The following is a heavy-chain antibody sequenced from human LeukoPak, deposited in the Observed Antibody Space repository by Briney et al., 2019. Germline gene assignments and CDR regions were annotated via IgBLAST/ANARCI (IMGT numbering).Heavy chain of an antibody. CDR3: ATPTVTTGAFDI. Sequence: ASVKVSCKASGYTFSGYYIHWVRQAPGQGLEWMGWINPNSGGTDYAQNFQGRVTMTRDTSISTAYMELSRLRSDETAVYYCATPTVTTGAFDIWGQGTMVIVSS. J-gene: IGHJ3*02. CDR2: INPNSGGT. V-gene: IGHV1-2*02. CDR1: GYTFSGYY. D-gene: IGHD4-17*01.